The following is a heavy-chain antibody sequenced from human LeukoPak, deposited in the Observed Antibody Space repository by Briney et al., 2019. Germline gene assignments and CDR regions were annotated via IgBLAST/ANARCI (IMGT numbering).Heavy chain of an antibody. Sequence: SETLSLTCTVSGGSISSSSYYWGWIRQPPGKGLEWIGSIYYSGSTYYNPSLKSRVTISVDTSKNQFSLKLSSVTAADTAVYYCARQGLYYDFWSGYYTGDYYMDVWGRGTTVTVSS. V-gene: IGHV4-39*01. CDR1: GGSISSSSYY. J-gene: IGHJ6*03. D-gene: IGHD3-3*01. CDR3: ARQGLYYDFWSGYYTGDYYMDV. CDR2: IYYSGST.